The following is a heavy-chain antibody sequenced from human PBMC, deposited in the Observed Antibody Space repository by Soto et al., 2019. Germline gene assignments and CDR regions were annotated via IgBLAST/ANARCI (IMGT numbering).Heavy chain of an antibody. CDR3: ARSRGPYISSWYGDY. D-gene: IGHD6-13*01. V-gene: IGHV3-33*01. J-gene: IGHJ4*02. CDR2: IWHDGSNK. CDR1: GFTFSSYG. Sequence: QVQLVESGGGVVQPGRSLRLSCAASGFTFSSYGMHWVRQAPGKGLEWVAVIWHDGSNKYYADSVKGRFTISRDNSKNTLYLQMNSLRAEDTAVYYCARSRGPYISSWYGDYWGQGTLVTVSS.